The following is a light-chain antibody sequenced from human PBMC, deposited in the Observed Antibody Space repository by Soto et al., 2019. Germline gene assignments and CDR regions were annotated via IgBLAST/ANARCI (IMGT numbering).Light chain of an antibody. CDR1: RSFASGY. Sequence: EIVLTQSPGTLSLSPGERATLSCRASRSFASGYLGWYQQKPGQAPRLLIYAASSKATGIPDRFSGSGSGTDFTLTISRLEPEDSAVYYCQQYGSSPPYTFGQGTKLEI. CDR2: AAS. V-gene: IGKV3-20*01. J-gene: IGKJ2*01. CDR3: QQYGSSPPYT.